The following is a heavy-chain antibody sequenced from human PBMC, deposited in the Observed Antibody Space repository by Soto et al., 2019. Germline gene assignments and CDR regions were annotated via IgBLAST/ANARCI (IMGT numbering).Heavy chain of an antibody. CDR1: GGSVSSGSYY. V-gene: IGHV4-61*01. D-gene: IGHD1-1*01. Sequence: SETLSLTCTVSGGSVSSGSYYWSWIRQPPGRGLEWIGYIYYSGSTNYNPSLKSRVSISLETSKNQFSLKLSSVTAADTAVYYCAREWERTANPFDCWGPGNLVTVSS. J-gene: IGHJ4*02. CDR3: AREWERTANPFDC. CDR2: IYYSGST.